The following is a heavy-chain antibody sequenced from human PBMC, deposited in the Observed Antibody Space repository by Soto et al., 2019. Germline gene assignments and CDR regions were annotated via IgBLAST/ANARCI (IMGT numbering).Heavy chain of an antibody. V-gene: IGHV1-3*01. Sequence: GASVKVSCKASGYTFTSYAMHWVRQAPGQRLEWMGWINAGNGNTKYSQKFQGRVTITRDTSASTAYMELSSLRSEDTAVYYCARDYDSSGYYQYWGQGTLVTVSS. CDR3: ARDYDSSGYYQY. J-gene: IGHJ4*02. CDR1: GYTFTSYA. D-gene: IGHD3-22*01. CDR2: INAGNGNT.